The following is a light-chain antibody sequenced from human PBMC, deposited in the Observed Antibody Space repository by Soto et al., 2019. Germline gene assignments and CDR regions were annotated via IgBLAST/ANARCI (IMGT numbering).Light chain of an antibody. Sequence: RLMTQSPTTLSVSPGDNATLSFNASHRVSRYLAWYQQGPGQAPRLISYGVSTRANGVPARFSGSGSGTVFTLTISSLQSEDFAVYYCQQYNNWPLTFGGGTKVDI. V-gene: IGKV3-15*01. CDR1: HRVSRY. CDR2: GVS. J-gene: IGKJ4*01. CDR3: QQYNNWPLT.